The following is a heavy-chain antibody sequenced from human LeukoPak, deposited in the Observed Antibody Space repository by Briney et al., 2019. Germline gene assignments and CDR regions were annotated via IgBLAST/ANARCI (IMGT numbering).Heavy chain of an antibody. Sequence: GGSLRLSCAASGFTFSSYAMSWVRQAPGKGLEWVSAISGSGGSTYYADSVKGRFTISRDNSKNTLYLQMNSLRAEDTAVYYCAKGAPDYYGSGSYVDYWGQGSLVTVSS. V-gene: IGHV3-23*01. D-gene: IGHD3-10*01. CDR3: AKGAPDYYGSGSYVDY. CDR2: ISGSGGST. J-gene: IGHJ4*02. CDR1: GFTFSSYA.